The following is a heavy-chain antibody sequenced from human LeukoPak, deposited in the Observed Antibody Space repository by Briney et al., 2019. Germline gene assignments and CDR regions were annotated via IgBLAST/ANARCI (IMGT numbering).Heavy chain of an antibody. CDR1: GGSISNYY. CDR2: IYYSGST. D-gene: IGHD3-22*01. J-gene: IGHJ3*02. Sequence: SETLSLTCTVSGGSISNYYWSWIRQPPGKGLEWIGYIYYSGSTYYNPSLKSRVTISVDTSKNQFSLKLSSVTAADTAVYYCATTGADSSGYYYGAFDIWGQGTMVTVSS. CDR3: ATTGADSSGYYYGAFDI. V-gene: IGHV4-59*12.